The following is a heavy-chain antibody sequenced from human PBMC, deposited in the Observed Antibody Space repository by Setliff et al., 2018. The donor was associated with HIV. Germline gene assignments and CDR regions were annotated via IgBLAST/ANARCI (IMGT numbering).Heavy chain of an antibody. CDR2: IYSSGST. CDR1: GGSISNRNYF. Sequence: SETLSLTCTVSGGSISNRNYFWGWIRQPPGKGLAWIGRIYSSGSTYYQPSLQGRVSMAIDSSKNHFSLSLRYVTAADTAVYYCARSFSGRYFWSGYYTGPDPKGENAFDIWGQGTMVTVSS. J-gene: IGHJ3*02. CDR3: ARSFSGRYFWSGYYTGPDPKGENAFDI. V-gene: IGHV4-39*02. D-gene: IGHD3-3*01.